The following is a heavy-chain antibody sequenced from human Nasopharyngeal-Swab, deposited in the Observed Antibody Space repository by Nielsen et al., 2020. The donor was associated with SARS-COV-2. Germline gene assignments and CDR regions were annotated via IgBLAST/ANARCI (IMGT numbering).Heavy chain of an antibody. Sequence: GGSLRLSCVASGFTFSNYWMYWVRQAPGKGLVWVSRIKHDGSGTKYADSVKGRFTISRDNAKNTLYLHMNSLTAEDTAVYYCTRDFGMATFDSWGQGTLVTV. CDR3: TRDFGMATFDS. J-gene: IGHJ4*02. CDR1: GFTFSNYW. D-gene: IGHD3-16*01. CDR2: IKHDGSGT. V-gene: IGHV3-74*03.